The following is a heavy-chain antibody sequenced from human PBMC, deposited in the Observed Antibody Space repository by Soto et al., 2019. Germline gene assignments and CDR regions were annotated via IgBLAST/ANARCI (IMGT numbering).Heavy chain of an antibody. CDR1: GYSFTSYW. J-gene: IGHJ6*02. V-gene: IGHV5-51*01. Sequence: GESLKISCKGSGYSFTSYWIGWVRQMPGKGLEWMGIIYPGDSDTRYSPSFQGQVTISADKSISTAYLQWSSLKASDTAMYYCARHDIAVAGRFDSDYYYGMDVWGQGTTVTSP. D-gene: IGHD6-19*01. CDR3: ARHDIAVAGRFDSDYYYGMDV. CDR2: IYPGDSDT.